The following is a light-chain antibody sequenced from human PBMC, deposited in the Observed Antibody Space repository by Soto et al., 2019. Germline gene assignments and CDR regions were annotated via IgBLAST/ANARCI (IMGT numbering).Light chain of an antibody. V-gene: IGLV2-8*01. J-gene: IGLJ2*01. CDR1: SSDVGGYNS. CDR2: EVN. Sequence: QSALTQPPSASGSPGQSVTISCTGTSSDVGGYNSVSWYQQHPGKAPKLMIYEVNKRPSGVTDRFSGSKSGNTASLTVSGLQVEDEADYYCSSYGGSNHLVFGGGTKLTVL. CDR3: SSYGGSNHLV.